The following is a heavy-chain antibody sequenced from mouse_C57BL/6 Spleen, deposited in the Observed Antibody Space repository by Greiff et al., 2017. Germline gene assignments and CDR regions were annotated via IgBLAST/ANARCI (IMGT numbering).Heavy chain of an antibody. CDR2: INPNNGGT. CDR1: GYTFTDYY. D-gene: IGHD1-1*01. J-gene: IGHJ1*03. CDR3: SRSITTVWYFDV. V-gene: IGHV1-26*01. Sequence: EVQLQQSGPELVKPGASVKISCKASGYTFTDYYMNWVKQSPGKSLEWIGDINPNNGGTSYNQKFKGKATLTVDKSSSTANMELRSLTSETSAVYSCSRSITTVWYFDVWGTGTTVTVSS.